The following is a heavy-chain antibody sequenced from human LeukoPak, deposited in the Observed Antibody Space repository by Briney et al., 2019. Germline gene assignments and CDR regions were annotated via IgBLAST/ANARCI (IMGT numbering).Heavy chain of an antibody. CDR2: INHSGST. D-gene: IGHD3-10*01. Sequence: PSETLSLTCAVYGGSFSGYYWSWIRQPPGMGLEWIGEINHSGSTNYNPSLKSRVTISVDTSKNQFSLKLSSVTAADTAVYYCARGPHGSGSSRPFDYWGQGTLVTVSS. CDR3: ARGPHGSGSSRPFDY. J-gene: IGHJ4*02. V-gene: IGHV4-34*01. CDR1: GGSFSGYY.